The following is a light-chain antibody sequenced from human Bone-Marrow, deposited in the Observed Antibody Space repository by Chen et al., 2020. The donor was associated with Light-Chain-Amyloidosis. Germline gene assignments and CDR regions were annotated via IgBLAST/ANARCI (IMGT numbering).Light chain of an antibody. J-gene: IGKJ4*01. CDR3: LQRSDRPPLT. Sequence: EIVLTQSPATLSLYPGERATLSCRASQSVARYLAWYQQKPGQAPRLLIYEASNRATGIPARFSGSGSVTDFTLTISSLEPEGIAVYYCLQRSDRPPLTFGGGTKVEIK. CDR2: EAS. V-gene: IGKV3-11*01. CDR1: QSVARY.